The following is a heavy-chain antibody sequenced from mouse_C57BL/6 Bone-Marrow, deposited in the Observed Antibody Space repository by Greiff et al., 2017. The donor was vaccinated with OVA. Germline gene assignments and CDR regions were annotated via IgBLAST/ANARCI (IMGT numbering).Heavy chain of an antibody. CDR3: ARSGDGPWYFDV. D-gene: IGHD2-3*01. CDR1: GYTFTSYG. V-gene: IGHV1-81*01. Sequence: VKLQESGAELARPGASVKLSCKASGYTFTSYGISWVKQRTGQGLEWIGEIYPRSGNTYYNEKFKGKATLTADKSSSTAYMELRSLTSEDSAVYFCARSGDGPWYFDVWGTGTTVTVSS. J-gene: IGHJ1*03. CDR2: IYPRSGNT.